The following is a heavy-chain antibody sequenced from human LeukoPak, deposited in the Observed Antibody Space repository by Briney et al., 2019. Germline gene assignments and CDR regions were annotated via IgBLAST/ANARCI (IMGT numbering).Heavy chain of an antibody. CDR2: ISSRGRTI. V-gene: IGHV3-11*01. D-gene: IGHD4-17*01. Sequence: PGGSLRLSCAASGFTFSDYYMTWIRQAPGKGLEWVSYISSRGRTIYYADSVKGRFTISRDNAKNSLYLQMNSLRAEDTAVYYCARDRDYGDYVFDYWGQGTLVTVSS. J-gene: IGHJ4*02. CDR3: ARDRDYGDYVFDY. CDR1: GFTFSDYY.